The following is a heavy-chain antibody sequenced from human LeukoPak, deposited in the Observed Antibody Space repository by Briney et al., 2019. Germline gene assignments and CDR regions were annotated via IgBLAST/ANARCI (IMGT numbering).Heavy chain of an antibody. V-gene: IGHV3-13*05. D-gene: IGHD1-26*01. Sequence: GGSLRLSCAASGFTFSNYDIHWVRQATGKGLEWVSVIGTAGDPYYTGSVKGRFTISRENAKNSLYLQMNSLRAGDTAVYYCARGSAIVGATGYYNGMDVWGQGTTVTVSS. J-gene: IGHJ6*02. CDR2: IGTAGDP. CDR3: ARGSAIVGATGYYNGMDV. CDR1: GFTFSNYD.